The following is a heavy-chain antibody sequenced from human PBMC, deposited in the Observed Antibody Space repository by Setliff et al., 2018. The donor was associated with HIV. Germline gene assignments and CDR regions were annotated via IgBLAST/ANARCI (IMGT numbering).Heavy chain of an antibody. V-gene: IGHV4-39*07. J-gene: IGHJ4*02. CDR3: ARDQKGYSYGYFDS. Sequence: LSLTCTVSGGSISISSYYWGWIRQPPGKGLEWIGSIHYSGSTYYNPSLTSRVTISVDTSKNQFSLRQSAVTAADTYVYYCARDQKGYSYGYFDSWGQGTLVTVSS. CDR2: IHYSGST. D-gene: IGHD5-18*01. CDR1: GGSISISSYY.